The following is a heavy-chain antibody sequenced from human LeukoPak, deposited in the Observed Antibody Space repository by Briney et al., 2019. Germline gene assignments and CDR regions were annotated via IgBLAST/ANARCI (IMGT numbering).Heavy chain of an antibody. J-gene: IGHJ4*02. Sequence: ASVKISCKSSGYTFTSYGFSWVRQAPGQGLEWMGWISAYDSNIKYAQKFQGRVTMTTDTSTSTVYMELRSLRSDDTAVYYCARMGDYHLVSFFDYWGQGTLVSVSS. CDR2: ISAYDSNI. D-gene: IGHD4/OR15-4a*01. CDR3: ARMGDYHLVSFFDY. V-gene: IGHV1-18*01. CDR1: GYTFTSYG.